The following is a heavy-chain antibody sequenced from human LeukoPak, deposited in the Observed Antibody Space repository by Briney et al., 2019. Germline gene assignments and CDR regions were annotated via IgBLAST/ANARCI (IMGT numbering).Heavy chain of an antibody. D-gene: IGHD3-22*01. Sequence: SGPALVKPTQTLTLTCTFSGFSLSTTGMRLNWIRQSPGKALEWLARIDWDDDKYYTTSLKTRLTISTTTSKNQVVLTMTNMDHVDTGTYYCARINGYSYYYDYWGQGTLVTVSS. CDR1: GFSLSTTGMR. CDR2: IDWDDDK. CDR3: ARINGYSYYYDY. J-gene: IGHJ4*02. V-gene: IGHV2-70*04.